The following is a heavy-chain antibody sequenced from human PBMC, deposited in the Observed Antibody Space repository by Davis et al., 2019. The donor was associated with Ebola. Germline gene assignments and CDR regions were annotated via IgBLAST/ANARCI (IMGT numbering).Heavy chain of an antibody. D-gene: IGHD1-26*01. CDR2: IIPILGIA. CDR3: ARPVGVYYHYFDY. V-gene: IGHV1-69*02. Sequence: AASVKVSCKASGGTFSSYTISWVRQAPGQGLEWMGRIIPILGIANYAQKFQGRVTITADKSTSTAYMELSSLRSEDTAVYYCARPVGVYYHYFDYWGQGTLVTVSS. CDR1: GGTFSSYT. J-gene: IGHJ4*02.